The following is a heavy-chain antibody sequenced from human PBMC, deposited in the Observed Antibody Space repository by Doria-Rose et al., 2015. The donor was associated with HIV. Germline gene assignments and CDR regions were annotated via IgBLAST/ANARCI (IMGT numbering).Heavy chain of an antibody. J-gene: IGHJ4*02. D-gene: IGHD6-13*01. Sequence: QVTLKESGPMLVKPTETLTLTCTVSGVSLSSPGMGVSWIRQPPGKALEWLANIFSDDERSYQTSLKSRLTISRGTSKSQVVLTMTDMDPVDTATYYCARIKSSRWYHKYYFDFWGQGTLVTVSA. V-gene: IGHV2-26*01. CDR2: IFSDDER. CDR1: GVSLSSPGMG. CDR3: ARIKSSRWYHKYYFDF.